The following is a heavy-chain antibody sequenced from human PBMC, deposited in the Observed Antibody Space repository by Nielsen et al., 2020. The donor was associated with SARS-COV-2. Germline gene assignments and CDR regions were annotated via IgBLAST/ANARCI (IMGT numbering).Heavy chain of an antibody. D-gene: IGHD3-10*01. J-gene: IGHJ6*02. CDR3: ARDRFITMVRGGPPHYYYGMDV. V-gene: IGHV1-8*01. Sequence: WVRQAPGQGLEWMGWMNPNSGNTGYAQKFQGRVTMTRNTSISTAYMELSSLRSEDTAVYYCARDRFITMVRGGPPHYYYGMDVWGQGTTVTVSS. CDR2: MNPNSGNT.